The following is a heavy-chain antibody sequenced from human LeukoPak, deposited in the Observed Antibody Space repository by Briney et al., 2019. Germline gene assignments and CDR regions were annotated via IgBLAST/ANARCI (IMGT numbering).Heavy chain of an antibody. D-gene: IGHD2-2*01. CDR2: IRYDGGNK. CDR3: AKENGFQLSRWGVGNFDS. V-gene: IGHV3-30*02. J-gene: IGHJ4*02. Sequence: PGGSLRLSCAASGFSFSTYGMHWVRQAPGKGLEWVAFIRYDGGNKYYADSVKGRFTISRDNSKNTLYLQMNSLRDDDTALYYCAKENGFQLSRWGVGNFDSWGQGTLVTVSS. CDR1: GFSFSTYG.